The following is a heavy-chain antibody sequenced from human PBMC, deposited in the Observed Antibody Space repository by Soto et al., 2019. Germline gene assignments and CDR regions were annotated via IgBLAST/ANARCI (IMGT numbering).Heavy chain of an antibody. D-gene: IGHD6-13*01. CDR3: AGGGSIAAAGSNYFDY. CDR1: GYSISSGYY. V-gene: IGHV4-38-2*01. Sequence: SETLSLTCAVSGYSISSGYYWGWIRQPPGKGLEWIGSIYHSGSTYYNPSLKSRVTISVDTSKNQFSLKLSSVTAADTAVYYCAGGGSIAAAGSNYFDYWGQGTLVTVSS. J-gene: IGHJ4*02. CDR2: IYHSGST.